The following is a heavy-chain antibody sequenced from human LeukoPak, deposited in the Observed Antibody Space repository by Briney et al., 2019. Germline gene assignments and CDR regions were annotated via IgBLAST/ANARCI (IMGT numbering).Heavy chain of an antibody. CDR2: ISSSSSYI. D-gene: IGHD3-10*01. CDR3: ASSITLIRGVIIAAYDDFDY. Sequence: GGSLRLSCAASGFTFSSYSMNWVRQAPGKGLEWVSSISSSSSYIYYGDSVKGRFTISRDNAKNSLYLQMNSLRAEDTAVYFCASSITLIRGVIIAAYDDFDYWGQGTLVTVSS. CDR1: GFTFSSYS. V-gene: IGHV3-21*01. J-gene: IGHJ4*02.